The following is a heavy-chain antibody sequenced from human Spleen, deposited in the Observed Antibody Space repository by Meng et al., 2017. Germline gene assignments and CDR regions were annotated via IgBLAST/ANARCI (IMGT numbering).Heavy chain of an antibody. Sequence: SETLSLTCTVSGGSISSDYWSWIRQPAGKGLEWIGRIYTSERTNYNPSLNSRVTMSVDTSKNQFSLKLSSVTAADTAVYYCARGTYHYASSGYYSLDYWGQGTLVTVSS. CDR1: GGSISSDY. D-gene: IGHD3-22*01. V-gene: IGHV4-4*07. CDR3: ARGTYHYASSGYYSLDY. J-gene: IGHJ4*02. CDR2: IYTSERT.